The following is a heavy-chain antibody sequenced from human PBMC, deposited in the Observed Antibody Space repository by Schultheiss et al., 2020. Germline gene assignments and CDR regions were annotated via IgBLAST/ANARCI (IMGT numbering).Heavy chain of an antibody. Sequence: ASVKVSCKASGYTFTSYDINWVRQATGQGLEWKGWMNPNSGNTGYAQKFQGRVTMTRNTSISTAYMELSSLRSEDTAVYYCARAYYDYVWGSFYYYYGMDVWGQGTTVTVSS. D-gene: IGHD3-16*01. J-gene: IGHJ6*02. CDR1: GYTFTSYD. CDR3: ARAYYDYVWGSFYYYYGMDV. CDR2: MNPNSGNT. V-gene: IGHV1-8*01.